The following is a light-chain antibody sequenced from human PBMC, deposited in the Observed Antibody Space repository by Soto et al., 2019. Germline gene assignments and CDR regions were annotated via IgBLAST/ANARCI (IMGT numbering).Light chain of an antibody. Sequence: QSVLTQPASVSGSPGRSITISCTGTSSDIGAYNSVSWYQQYPGRAPKLMIYEVSNRPSGVSARFSASKSGNTASLTISGLQAEDEADYYCNSRGGSRPYYVFGTGTKVTVL. V-gene: IGLV2-14*01. J-gene: IGLJ1*01. CDR3: NSRGGSRPYYV. CDR2: EVS. CDR1: SSDIGAYNS.